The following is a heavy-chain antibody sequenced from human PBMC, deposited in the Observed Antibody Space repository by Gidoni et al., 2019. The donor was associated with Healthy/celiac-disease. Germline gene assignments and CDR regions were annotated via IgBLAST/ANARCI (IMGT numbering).Heavy chain of an antibody. V-gene: IGHV3-7*01. CDR3: ASMTLPGG. CDR1: GFPFGSYW. Sequence: EVQLVESGGGLVQPGGSLSISCAAAGFPFGSYWMSWVRQAPGKGLGWVANIKQDGSEKYYVDSVKGRFTISRDNAKNSLYLQMNSLRAEDTAVYYCASMTLPGGWGQGTLVTVSS. J-gene: IGHJ4*02. D-gene: IGHD2-8*02. CDR2: IKQDGSEK.